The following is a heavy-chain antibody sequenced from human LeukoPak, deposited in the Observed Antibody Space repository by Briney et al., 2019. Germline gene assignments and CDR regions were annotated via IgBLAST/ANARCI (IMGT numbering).Heavy chain of an antibody. D-gene: IGHD2-15*01. CDR2: IYTSGST. J-gene: IGHJ2*01. CDR3: ARETGYCSGGSCYSYWYFDL. CDR1: GGSISSYY. Sequence: SETLSLTCTVSGGSISSYYWSWIRQPAGKGLEWIGRIYTSGSTNYNPSLKSRVTMSVDTSKNQFSLKLSSVTAADTAIYYCARETGYCSGGSCYSYWYFDLWGRGTLVTVSS. V-gene: IGHV4-4*07.